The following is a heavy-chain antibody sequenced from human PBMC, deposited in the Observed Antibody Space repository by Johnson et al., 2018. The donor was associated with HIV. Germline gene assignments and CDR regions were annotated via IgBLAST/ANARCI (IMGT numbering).Heavy chain of an antibody. CDR3: AKVLYSSSSDAFDI. V-gene: IGHV3-33*06. CDR1: GFTFRSYG. J-gene: IGHJ3*02. D-gene: IGHD6-6*01. Sequence: QVQLVESGGGVVQPGRSLRLSCTASGFTFRSYGMYWVRQAPGKGLEWVALIWYDGSNKYYADSVQGRFTISSDNSKNTLYLQMNSLRAEDTAVYYCAKVLYSSSSDAFDIWGQGTMGTVSS. CDR2: IWYDGSNK.